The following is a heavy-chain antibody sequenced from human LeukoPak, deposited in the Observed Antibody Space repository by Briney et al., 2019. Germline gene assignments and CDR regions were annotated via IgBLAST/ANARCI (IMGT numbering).Heavy chain of an antibody. V-gene: IGHV4-4*07. CDR3: AREENSSGWYPPWFDP. J-gene: IGHJ5*02. Sequence: SETLSLTCTVSGGSISSYYWSWIRQPAGKGLEWIGRIYTNGSTNYNPSLKSRVTMSVETSKNQFSLKLSSVTAADTAVYYCAREENSSGWYPPWFDPWGQGTLVTVSS. CDR2: IYTNGST. D-gene: IGHD6-19*01. CDR1: GGSISSYY.